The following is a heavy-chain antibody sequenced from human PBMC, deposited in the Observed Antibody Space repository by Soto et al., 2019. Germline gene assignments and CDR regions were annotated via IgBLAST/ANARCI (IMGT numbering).Heavy chain of an antibody. Sequence: DVQVVQSGGGLVQPGGSLKLSCAASGFAFNDSAMHWVRQASGKGLEWVARVRSKTNNYATAYPVSVRGRFTGSRDDSMGTTYLQMNSLKTEDTAMYYCTNNFVWGQGVLVTVSS. CDR3: TNNFV. J-gene: IGHJ4*02. V-gene: IGHV3-73*01. D-gene: IGHD2-15*01. CDR2: VRSKTNNYAT. CDR1: GFAFNDSA.